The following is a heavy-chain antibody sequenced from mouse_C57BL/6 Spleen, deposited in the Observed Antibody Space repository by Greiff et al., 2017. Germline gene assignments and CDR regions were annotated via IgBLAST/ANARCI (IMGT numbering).Heavy chain of an antibody. J-gene: IGHJ2*01. D-gene: IGHD1-1*01. CDR2: INPNNGGT. CDR1: GYTFTDYY. CDR3: ARTTTVVATKGYFDY. V-gene: IGHV1-26*01. Sequence: VQLQQSGPELVKPGASVKISCKASGYTFTDYYMNWVKQSHGKSLEWIGDINPNNGGTSYNQKFKGKATLTVDKSSSTAYMELRSLTSEDSAVYYCARTTTVVATKGYFDYWGQGTTLTVSS.